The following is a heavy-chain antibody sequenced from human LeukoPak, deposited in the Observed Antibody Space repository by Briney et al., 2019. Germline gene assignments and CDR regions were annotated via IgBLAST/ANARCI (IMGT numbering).Heavy chain of an antibody. CDR1: GFAFSSYA. Sequence: GGSLRLSCAASGFAFSSYAVSWVRQVPGKGLVWVSRINSDGRSTDYADSVKGRFTISRDNTKNTLYLQMNSLRAEDTAVYYCAHTVWSGNYFDYWGQGTLVTVSS. V-gene: IGHV3-74*01. CDR3: AHTVWSGNYFDY. J-gene: IGHJ4*02. D-gene: IGHD3-3*01. CDR2: INSDGRST.